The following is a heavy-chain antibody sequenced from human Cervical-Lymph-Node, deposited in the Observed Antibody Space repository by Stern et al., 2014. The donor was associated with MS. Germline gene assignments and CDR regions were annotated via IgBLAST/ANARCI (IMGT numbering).Heavy chain of an antibody. CDR3: TRDGGRTTVVTLSPIY. CDR1: GYSFTNYG. Sequence: QVQLVQSGAEVKKPGASVNVSCKVSGYSFTNYGISWVRQAPGQGLEWMGWISPFTGNTDYAQKFQARVTLTTDTSTDTAYMELRSLRFDDTAVYYCTRDGGRTTVVTLSPIYWGQGTPVTVSS. D-gene: IGHD4-23*01. V-gene: IGHV1-18*01. CDR2: ISPFTGNT. J-gene: IGHJ4*02.